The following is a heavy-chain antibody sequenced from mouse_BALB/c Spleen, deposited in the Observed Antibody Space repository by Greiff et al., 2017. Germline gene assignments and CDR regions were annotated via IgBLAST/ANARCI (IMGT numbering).Heavy chain of an antibody. Sequence: QVQLKESGPGLVAPSQSLSITCTVSGFSLTSYGVHWVRQPPGKGLEWLGVIWAGGSTDYNAAFISRLSISKDNSKSQVFFKMNSLQADDTAIYYCASPYYGNPFAYWGQGTLVTVSA. V-gene: IGHV2-9*02. J-gene: IGHJ3*01. CDR1: GFSLTSYG. CDR2: IWAGGST. CDR3: ASPYYGNPFAY. D-gene: IGHD2-10*01.